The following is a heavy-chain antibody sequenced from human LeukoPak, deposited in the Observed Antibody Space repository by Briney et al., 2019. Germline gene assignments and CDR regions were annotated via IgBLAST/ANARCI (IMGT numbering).Heavy chain of an antibody. CDR2: IYYSGST. Sequence: PSETLSLTCTVSGGSISSYYWSWIRQPPGKGLEWIGYIYYSGSTNYNPSLKSRVTISVDTSKNQFSLKLSSVTAADTAVYYCARDPSGYSYGYDAFDIWGQGTMVTVSS. CDR1: GGSISSYY. J-gene: IGHJ3*02. CDR3: ARDPSGYSYGYDAFDI. V-gene: IGHV4-59*12. D-gene: IGHD5-18*01.